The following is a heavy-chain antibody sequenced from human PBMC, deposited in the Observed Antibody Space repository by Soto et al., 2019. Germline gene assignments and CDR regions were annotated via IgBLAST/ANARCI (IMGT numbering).Heavy chain of an antibody. J-gene: IGHJ5*02. CDR3: ARRERAAGTDWWFDP. V-gene: IGHV4-39*01. CDR2: IYYSGST. CDR1: GGSISSSSFH. Sequence: QLQLQESGPGLVKPSETLSLTCTVSGGSISSSSFHWGWIRQPPGKGLEWIGSIYYSGSTYYSPSIKSRVTISVDTSKNRFSLMLSSVTAADTAVYYCARRERAAGTDWWFDPWGQGTLVTVSS. D-gene: IGHD6-13*01.